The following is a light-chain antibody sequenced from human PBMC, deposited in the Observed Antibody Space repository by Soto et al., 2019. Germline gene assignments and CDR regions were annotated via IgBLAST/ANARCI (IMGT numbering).Light chain of an antibody. Sequence: EIVMTQSPATLSVSPGGSATLSCRASQHVSSNLAWYRQKPDQAPTLLIYRASTRATGIPATFSGSGSGTEFTLTISSLQSEDFAVYYCQQYNKWPYTFGQGTKLEI. J-gene: IGKJ2*01. CDR3: QQYNKWPYT. CDR2: RAS. V-gene: IGKV3-15*01. CDR1: QHVSSN.